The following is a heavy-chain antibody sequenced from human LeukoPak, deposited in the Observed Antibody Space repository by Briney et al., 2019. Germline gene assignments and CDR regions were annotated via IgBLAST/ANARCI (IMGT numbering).Heavy chain of an antibody. J-gene: IGHJ4*02. CDR3: TRQMPAIRYFDF. V-gene: IGHV3-74*01. CDR2: INTDGSSA. D-gene: IGHD5-24*01. CDR1: GFTFSSYW. Sequence: GGSLRLSCAASGFTFSSYWMHWVRQAQGKGLVWVSLINTDGSSATYADSVKGRFTISRDNARNTLYLQMNSLRAEDTAVYYCTRQMPAIRYFDFWGQGTLVTVSS.